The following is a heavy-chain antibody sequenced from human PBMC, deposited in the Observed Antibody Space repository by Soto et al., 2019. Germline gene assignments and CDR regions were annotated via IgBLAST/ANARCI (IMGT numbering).Heavy chain of an antibody. J-gene: IGHJ3*02. CDR3: ATELLGYDILTGYYKSPPYYYYGAFDI. Sequence: SETLSLTCTVSGGSISSSSYYWGWIRQPPGKGLEWIGSIYYSGSTYYNPSLKSRVTISVDTSKNQFSLKLSSVTAADTAVYYWATELLGYDILTGYYKSPPYYYYGAFDIWGQGKRVTVSS. V-gene: IGHV4-39*01. CDR2: IYYSGST. D-gene: IGHD3-9*01. CDR1: GGSISSSSYY.